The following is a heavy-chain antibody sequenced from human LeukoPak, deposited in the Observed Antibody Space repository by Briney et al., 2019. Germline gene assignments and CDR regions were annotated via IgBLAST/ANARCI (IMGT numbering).Heavy chain of an antibody. CDR1: GGTFSSYA. J-gene: IGHJ5*02. CDR2: INPNSGGT. D-gene: IGHD3-10*01. Sequence: ASVKVSCKASGGTFSSYAISWVRQAPGQGLEWMGRINPNSGGTNYAQKFQGRVTMTRDTSISTAYMELSRLRSDDTAVYYCARGGSGSYFSWLDPWGQGTLVTVSS. CDR3: ARGGSGSYFSWLDP. V-gene: IGHV1-2*06.